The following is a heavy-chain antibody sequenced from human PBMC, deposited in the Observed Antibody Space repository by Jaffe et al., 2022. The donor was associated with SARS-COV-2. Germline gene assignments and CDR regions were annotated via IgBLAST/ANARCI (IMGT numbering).Heavy chain of an antibody. Sequence: QVQLQESGPGLLKPSETLSLTCTVSGYSISSGYYWGWIRQPPGKGLEWIGGIYHSGSTYNNPSLKTRVTISVDTSKNQFSLRLSSVTAADTAVYYCARGLDLWGGLSFPTPGYFDYWGQGTLVTVSS. CDR3: ARGLDLWGGLSFPTPGYFDY. CDR1: GYSISSGYY. J-gene: IGHJ4*02. V-gene: IGHV4-38-2*02. D-gene: IGHD3-16*02. CDR2: IYHSGST.